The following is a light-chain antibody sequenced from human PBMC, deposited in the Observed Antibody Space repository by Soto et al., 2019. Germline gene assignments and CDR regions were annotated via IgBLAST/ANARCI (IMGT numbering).Light chain of an antibody. J-gene: IGLJ1*01. CDR2: ENN. V-gene: IGLV1-40*01. Sequence: QSVLTQPPSVSEAPGQSVTISCTGSSSNIGAGYEAHWYQQVPGTAPKLLIYENNNRPSGVPDRFSGSKSGTSASLAITGLQVEDEAEYYCQSYDSSLSGYVFGTGTKLTVL. CDR3: QSYDSSLSGYV. CDR1: SSNIGAGYE.